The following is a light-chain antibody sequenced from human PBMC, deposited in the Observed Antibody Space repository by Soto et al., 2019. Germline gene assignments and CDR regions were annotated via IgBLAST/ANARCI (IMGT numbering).Light chain of an antibody. CDR1: QTINTY. CDR3: QQSYRAPLT. J-gene: IGKJ3*01. V-gene: IGKV1-39*01. Sequence: DIQMTQSPSSLSASVGDRVTITCRASQTINTYLNWYQQKPGKAPKLLIHAASSLQSGVPSRFSGSASGTDFTLTISSLQPEDFATYYCQQSYRAPLTFGPGTKVDIK. CDR2: AAS.